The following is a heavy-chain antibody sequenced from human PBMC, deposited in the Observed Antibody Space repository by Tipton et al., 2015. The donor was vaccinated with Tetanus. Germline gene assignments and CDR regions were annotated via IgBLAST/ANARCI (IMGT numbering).Heavy chain of an antibody. Sequence: LRLSCTVSGTSISDKKYYWGWIRRAPGKGLEWIASIYFQGSPYYSPSLKSRLTIDVDTSQNLFSLTLTSVTAADTAVYFCARHLYGYWFDPWGQGTLVTVSS. V-gene: IGHV4-39*02. J-gene: IGHJ5*02. D-gene: IGHD2/OR15-2a*01. CDR1: GTSISDKKYY. CDR2: IYFQGSP. CDR3: ARHLYGYWFDP.